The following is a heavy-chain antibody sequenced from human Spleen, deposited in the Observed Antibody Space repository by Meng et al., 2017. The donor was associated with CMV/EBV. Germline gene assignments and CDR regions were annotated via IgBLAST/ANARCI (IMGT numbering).Heavy chain of an antibody. Sequence: KASGYTFTSYDINWVRQATGQGLEWMGWMNPNSGNTGYAQKFQGRVTMTRNTSISTAYMELSSLRSEDTAVYYCARYSSGPNWFDPWGQGTLVTVSS. V-gene: IGHV1-8*01. D-gene: IGHD6-19*01. CDR3: ARYSSGPNWFDP. CDR1: GYTFTSYD. CDR2: MNPNSGNT. J-gene: IGHJ5*02.